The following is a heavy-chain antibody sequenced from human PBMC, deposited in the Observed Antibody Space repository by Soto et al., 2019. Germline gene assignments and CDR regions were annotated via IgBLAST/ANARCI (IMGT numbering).Heavy chain of an antibody. Sequence: SAKATSKASRDTINSNARHSLRHAPEQRLEWMGWINAGNSDTTYSQKFQGRVTITSDTSASTAYMELTSLRSEDTAVYYCARDFRVVVVASAYWGQGTLVTVSS. J-gene: IGHJ1*01. CDR2: INAGNSDT. D-gene: IGHD3-22*01. CDR3: ARDFRVVVVASAY. V-gene: IGHV1-3*01. CDR1: RDTINSNA.